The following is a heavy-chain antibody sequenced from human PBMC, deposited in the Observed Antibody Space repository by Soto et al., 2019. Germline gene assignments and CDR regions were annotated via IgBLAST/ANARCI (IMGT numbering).Heavy chain of an antibody. V-gene: IGHV4-39*01. CDR3: ATRGKGGGGGPRHYYYYYRAV. CDR1: GGSISSSSYY. D-gene: IGHD3-16*01. J-gene: IGHJ6*03. Sequence: PSETLSLTCTVSGGSISSSSYYWGWIRQPPGKGLEWIGSIYYSGSTYYNPSLKSRVTISVDTSKNQFSLKLSSVTAADTAVYYCATRGKGGGGGPRHYYYYYRAVGGKGPRATIPS. CDR2: IYYSGST.